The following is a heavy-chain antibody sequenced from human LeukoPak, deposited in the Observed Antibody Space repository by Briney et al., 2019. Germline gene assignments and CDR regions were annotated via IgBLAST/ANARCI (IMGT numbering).Heavy chain of an antibody. Sequence: GASVKVSCKASGYTFTSYYMHWVRQAPGQGLEWMGIINPSGGSTSYAQKFQGRVTMTRDTSTSTVYMVLSSLRSEDTAVYYCAREVVTVVTSSAFDYWGQGTLVTVSS. CDR2: INPSGGST. CDR1: GYTFTSYY. V-gene: IGHV1-46*01. J-gene: IGHJ4*02. D-gene: IGHD4-23*01. CDR3: AREVVTVVTSSAFDY.